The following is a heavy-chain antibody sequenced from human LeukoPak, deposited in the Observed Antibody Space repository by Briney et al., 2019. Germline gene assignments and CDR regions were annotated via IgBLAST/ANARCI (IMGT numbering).Heavy chain of an antibody. J-gene: IGHJ6*02. CDR1: GGSISTYY. D-gene: IGHD6-19*01. CDR2: IYYSGST. CDR3: ARRPHTGYSSDWGLHDYYYGMNV. V-gene: IGHV4-59*08. Sequence: PSETLSLTCTVSGGSISTYYWCWIRQPPGKELEWVGHIYYSGSTNYNPSLKSRVTISVDTSKNEFSLKLSSVTAADTAVYYCARRPHTGYSSDWGLHDYYYGMNVWGQGTTVTVSS.